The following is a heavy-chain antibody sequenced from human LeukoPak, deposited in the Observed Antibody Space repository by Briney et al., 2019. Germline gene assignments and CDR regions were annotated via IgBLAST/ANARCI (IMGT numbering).Heavy chain of an antibody. J-gene: IGHJ5*02. CDR1: GYTFTSYY. Sequence: GASVKVSCKASGYTFTSYYMHWVRQAPGQGLEWMGIINPSGGSTSYAQKFQGRVTMTRDTSTSTVYMELSSLRSKDTAVYYCARADPDYYDSSGSTANSWFDPWGQGTLVTVSS. V-gene: IGHV1-46*01. CDR2: INPSGGST. CDR3: ARADPDYYDSSGSTANSWFDP. D-gene: IGHD3-22*01.